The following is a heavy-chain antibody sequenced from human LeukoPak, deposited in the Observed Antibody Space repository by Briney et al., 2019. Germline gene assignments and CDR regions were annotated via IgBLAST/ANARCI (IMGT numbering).Heavy chain of an antibody. J-gene: IGHJ6*02. Sequence: ASVKVSCKASGYTFTSYDINWVRQATGQGLEWKGWMNPNSGNTGYAQKFQGRVTMTRNTSISTAYMELSSLRSEDTAVYYCARLPLRYFDWLLSRGPYYYYGMDVWGQGTTVTVSS. CDR2: MNPNSGNT. CDR1: GYTFTSYD. V-gene: IGHV1-8*01. D-gene: IGHD3-9*01. CDR3: ARLPLRYFDWLLSRGPYYYYGMDV.